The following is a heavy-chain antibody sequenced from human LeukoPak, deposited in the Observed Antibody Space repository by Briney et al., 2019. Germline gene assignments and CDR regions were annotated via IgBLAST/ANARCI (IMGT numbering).Heavy chain of an antibody. CDR2: IYTSGKT. V-gene: IGHV4-61*02. J-gene: IGHJ3*01. CDR1: GGSIKSASYS. CDR3: TRGWSSGGVFDF. Sequence: SETLSLTCTVSGGSIKSASYSWTWIRQPAGKGREWIGRIYTSGKTDYSPSLKSRVTISLDTSKNQFSLEMTSMTAADTAVYYCTRGWSSGGVFDFWGLGTMVTVSS. D-gene: IGHD6-19*01.